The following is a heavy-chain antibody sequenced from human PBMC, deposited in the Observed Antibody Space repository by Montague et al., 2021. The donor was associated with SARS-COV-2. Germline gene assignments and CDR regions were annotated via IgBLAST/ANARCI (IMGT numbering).Heavy chain of an antibody. J-gene: IGHJ4*02. D-gene: IGHD4-23*01. CDR2: IDWDDNK. CDR3: ARSYGTTVVTRALDY. V-gene: IGHV2-70*01. Sequence: PALVKPTQTLTLTCTFSGFSRSTSGMCVSWIRQPPGKALEWLTLIDWDDNKYYSTSLKTRLTIAKDTTKNQVVLTMTNMDPVDTATYYCARSYGTTVVTRALDYWGQGTLLTVSS. CDR1: GFSRSTSGMC.